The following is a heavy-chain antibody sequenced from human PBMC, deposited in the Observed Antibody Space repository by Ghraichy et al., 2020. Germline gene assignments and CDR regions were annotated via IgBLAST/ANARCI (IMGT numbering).Heavy chain of an antibody. CDR2: IYDSGST. D-gene: IGHD4-17*01. J-gene: IGHJ4*02. CDR1: GGSIRSGTYS. CDR3: ARGFYCDYPQYDY. Sequence: SETLSLTCAVSGGSIRSGTYSWNWIRQPPGKGLEWIGYIYDSGSTYYNPSLRSRLTISVDRTKNQFSLKLTSVTAADTAVYYCARGFYCDYPQYDYWGQGSLVTVSS. V-gene: IGHV4-30-2*01.